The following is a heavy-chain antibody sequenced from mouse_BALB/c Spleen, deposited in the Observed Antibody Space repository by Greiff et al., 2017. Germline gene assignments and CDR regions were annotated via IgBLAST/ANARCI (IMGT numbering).Heavy chain of an antibody. J-gene: IGHJ4*01. V-gene: IGHV5-12-1*01. Sequence: EVQGVESGGGLVKPGGSLKLSCAASGFAFSSYDMSWVRQTPEKRLEWVAYISSGGGSTYYPDTVKGRFTISRDNAKNTLYLQMSSLKSEDTAMYYCADGAMDYWGQGTSVTVSS. CDR2: ISSGGGST. CDR1: GFAFSSYD. CDR3: ADGAMDY.